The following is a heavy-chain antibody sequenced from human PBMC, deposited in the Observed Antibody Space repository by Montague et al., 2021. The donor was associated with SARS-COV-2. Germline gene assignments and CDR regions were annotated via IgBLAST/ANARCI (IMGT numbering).Heavy chain of an antibody. J-gene: IGHJ4*02. CDR1: GDSVSTYGVA. CDR2: TIYTRSAWNN. V-gene: IGHV6-1*01. CDR3: ARHSYRTFNF. Sequence: CAISGDSVSTYGVAWDWIRQSPSRGLEWLGMTIYTRSAWNNEYAESVNGRITINQDTPNNQFALHLTSVTPENTAVYYCARHSYRTFNFWGQGTLVTVSS. D-gene: IGHD3-10*01.